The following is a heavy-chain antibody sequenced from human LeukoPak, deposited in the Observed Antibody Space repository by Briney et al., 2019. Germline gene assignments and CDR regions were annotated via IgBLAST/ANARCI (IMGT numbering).Heavy chain of an antibody. CDR2: THHTESS. V-gene: IGHV4-61*08. CDR1: GDPVSSGDFY. Sequence: SETLSLTCTVSGDPVSSGDFYWSWIRQSPGRGLQWIAYTHHTESSNYSPSLRSRVTISMDTSKNQFSLNLNSVTAADTAVYYCARQLAQAEGRAFDIWGQGTKVTVSS. J-gene: IGHJ3*02. CDR3: ARQLAQAEGRAFDI. D-gene: IGHD6-19*01.